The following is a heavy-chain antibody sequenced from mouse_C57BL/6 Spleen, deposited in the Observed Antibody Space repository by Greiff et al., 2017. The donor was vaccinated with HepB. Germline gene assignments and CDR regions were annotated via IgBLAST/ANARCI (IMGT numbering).Heavy chain of an antibody. D-gene: IGHD1-1*01. CDR3: ATLYYYGSSLFDY. Sequence: QVQLKQPGAELVKPGASVKVSCKASGYTFTSYWMHWVKQRPGQGLEWIGRIHPSDSDTNYNQKFKGKATLTVDKSSSTAYMQLSSLTSEDSAVYYCATLYYYGSSLFDYWGQGTTLTVSS. J-gene: IGHJ2*01. V-gene: IGHV1-74*01. CDR1: GYTFTSYW. CDR2: IHPSDSDT.